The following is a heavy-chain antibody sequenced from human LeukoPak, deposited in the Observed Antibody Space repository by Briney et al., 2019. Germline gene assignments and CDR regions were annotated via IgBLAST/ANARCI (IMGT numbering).Heavy chain of an antibody. CDR1: GFTFSSYA. CDR2: ISGSGGST. Sequence: GGSLRLSCAAPGFTFSSYAMSWVRQAPGKGLEWVSAISGSGGSTYYADSVKGRFTISRDNSKNTLYLQMNSLRAEDTAVYYRAKDQWELLSFDYWGQGTLVTVSS. CDR3: AKDQWELLSFDY. J-gene: IGHJ4*02. V-gene: IGHV3-23*01. D-gene: IGHD1-26*01.